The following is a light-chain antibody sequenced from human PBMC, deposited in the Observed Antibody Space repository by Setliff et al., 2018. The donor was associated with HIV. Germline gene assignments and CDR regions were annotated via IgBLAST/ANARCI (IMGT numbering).Light chain of an antibody. CDR3: QVWDSSSDHPYV. V-gene: IGLV2-14*03. CDR1: SSDVGGYNY. CDR2: DVS. J-gene: IGLJ1*01. Sequence: QSALAQPASVSGSPGQSITISCTGTSSDVGGYNYVSWYQQHPGKAPKLMIFDVSNRPSGVSNRFSGSNSGNTATLTISRVEAGDEADYYCQVWDSSSDHPYVFGTGTKVTVL.